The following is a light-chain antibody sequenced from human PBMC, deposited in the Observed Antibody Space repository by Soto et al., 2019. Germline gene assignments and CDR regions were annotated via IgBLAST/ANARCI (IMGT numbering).Light chain of an antibody. J-gene: IGKJ4*01. CDR3: QQRTLWPPLT. CDR2: DAS. CDR1: QSVTSF. Sequence: EIVLTQSPATLSLSPGERATLSCRASQSVTSFLAWYQRKPGQAPRLLIYDASNRATGIPARFSGGGSGTDFTLTISSLEPEDSALYYCQQRTLWPPLTFGGGSKVEIK. V-gene: IGKV3-11*01.